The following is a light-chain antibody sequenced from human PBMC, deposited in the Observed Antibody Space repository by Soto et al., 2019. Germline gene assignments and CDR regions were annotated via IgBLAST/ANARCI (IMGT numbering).Light chain of an antibody. CDR3: QQRSNWPIS. CDR1: QSVRSY. V-gene: IGKV3-11*01. Sequence: EIVLTQSPATLSLSPGERATLPCRASQSVRSYLAWYQQKPGQAPRLLIYDASNRATGIPARFSGIGSGTDFTLSITSLEPEDFAVPYCQQRSNWPISFGQGTRLDIK. CDR2: DAS. J-gene: IGKJ5*01.